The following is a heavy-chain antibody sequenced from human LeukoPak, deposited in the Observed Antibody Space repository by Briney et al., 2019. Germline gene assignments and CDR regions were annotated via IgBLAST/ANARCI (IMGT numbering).Heavy chain of an antibody. CDR1: GGSFSGYY. Sequence: PSETLSLTCAVYGGSFSGYYWSWIRQPPGKTLEWIGSIYSRGNTYCNPSLKSRVIILIDTAKNHFSLNLSSVTAADTAVYYCARSDGYGLVGIWGQGTMVTVSS. J-gene: IGHJ3*02. CDR2: IYSRGNT. D-gene: IGHD3-10*01. V-gene: IGHV4-34*01. CDR3: ARSDGYGLVGI.